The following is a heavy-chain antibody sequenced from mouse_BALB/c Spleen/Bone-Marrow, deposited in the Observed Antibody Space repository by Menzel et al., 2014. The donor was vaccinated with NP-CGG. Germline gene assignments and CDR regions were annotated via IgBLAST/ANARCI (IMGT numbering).Heavy chain of an antibody. J-gene: IGHJ4*01. Sequence: EVHLVESGGGLVQPGGSLRLSCTTSGFTFTDSYMSWVRQPPGKALEWLGFIRNKAYDYTTEYSASVKGRFTISRDSSQSILYLQMNTLRPEDSATYYFARFPMDYWGQGTSVTVSS. CDR1: GFTFTDSY. CDR2: IRNKAYDYTT. CDR3: ARFPMDY. V-gene: IGHV7-3*02.